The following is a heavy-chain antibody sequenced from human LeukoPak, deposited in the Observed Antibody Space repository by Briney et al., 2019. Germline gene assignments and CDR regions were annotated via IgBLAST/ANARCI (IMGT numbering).Heavy chain of an antibody. CDR3: ARSGSYLDS. J-gene: IGHJ4*02. CDR2: IYYTGST. CDR1: GGFVSSYY. D-gene: IGHD1-26*01. Sequence: ASETLSLTCTVSGGFVSSYYWSWIRQPPGKGLEWIGYIYYTGSTTYNPSLKSRVTISVDTSKNQFSLKLTSVTAADTAVYYCARSGSYLDSWGQGTLVTVSS. V-gene: IGHV4-59*02.